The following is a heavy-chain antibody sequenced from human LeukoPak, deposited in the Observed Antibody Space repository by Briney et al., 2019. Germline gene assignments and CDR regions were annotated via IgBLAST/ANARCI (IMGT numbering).Heavy chain of an antibody. CDR1: GFTFSDYE. D-gene: IGHD6-19*01. CDR3: ARDSSGWPSLDH. CDR2: IYSDGST. J-gene: IGHJ4*02. Sequence: LRLSCAASGFTFSDYEMNWVRQAPGKGLEWIGRIYSDGSTSYNPSLKSRITMSLDTSKNQFSLKLNSMTAADTAVYYCARDSSGWPSLDHWGQGTLVTVSS. V-gene: IGHV4-59*10.